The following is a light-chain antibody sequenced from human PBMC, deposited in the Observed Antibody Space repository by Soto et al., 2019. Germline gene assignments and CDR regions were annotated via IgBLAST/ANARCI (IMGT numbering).Light chain of an antibody. CDR3: QQYHAYSKT. CDR2: RAS. J-gene: IGKJ1*01. V-gene: IGKV1-5*03. CDR1: QNINNW. Sequence: DIQMTQSPSTLSASVGDRVTITCRASQNINNWLAWYHQKPGKAPKLLLYRASSLESGVPSRFSGSASGAEFTLTISSLQPDDFATYYCQQYHAYSKTFGQGTKVELK.